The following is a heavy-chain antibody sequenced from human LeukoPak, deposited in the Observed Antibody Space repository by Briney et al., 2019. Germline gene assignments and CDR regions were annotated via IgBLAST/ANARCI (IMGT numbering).Heavy chain of an antibody. CDR3: ARVLTIFGVVISYGAFDI. CDR1: NASINTYY. J-gene: IGHJ3*02. V-gene: IGHV4-59*01. D-gene: IGHD3-3*01. CDR2: ISYSGNT. Sequence: SETLSLTCTVFNASINTYYWSWIRQPPGKGLEWIGYISYSGNTNYNPSLKSRLTISVDTSKNQFSLRLSSVTAADTAVYYCARVLTIFGVVISYGAFDIWGQGTMVTVSS.